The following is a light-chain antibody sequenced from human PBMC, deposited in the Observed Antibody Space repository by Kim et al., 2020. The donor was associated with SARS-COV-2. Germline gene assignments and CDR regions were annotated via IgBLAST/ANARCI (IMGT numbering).Light chain of an antibody. J-gene: IGKJ1*01. CDR1: QSVGSY. Sequence: EIVLTQSPATLSLSPGERATLSCRASQSVGSYLAWYQQKPGQAPRLLIYDASNRATGIPARFSGSGSGTDFTLTISSLEPEDFAVYYCQQRDNWWTFGQGTKVDIK. V-gene: IGKV3-11*01. CDR3: QQRDNWWT. CDR2: DAS.